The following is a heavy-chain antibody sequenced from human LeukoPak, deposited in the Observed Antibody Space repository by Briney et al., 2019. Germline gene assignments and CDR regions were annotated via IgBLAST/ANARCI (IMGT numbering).Heavy chain of an antibody. CDR3: ATDHPPTTTVTPFY. J-gene: IGHJ4*02. V-gene: IGHV1-3*01. CDR1: GYTFTSYA. Sequence: ASVTVSCKASGYTFTSYAMHWVRQAPGQRLEWMGWINAGNGNTKYSQKFQGRVTITRDTSASTAYMELSSLRSEDTAVYYCATDHPPTTTVTPFYWGQGTLVTVSS. CDR2: INAGNGNT. D-gene: IGHD4-17*01.